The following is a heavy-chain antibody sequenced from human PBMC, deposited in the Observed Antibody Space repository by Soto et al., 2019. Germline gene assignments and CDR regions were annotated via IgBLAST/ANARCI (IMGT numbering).Heavy chain of an antibody. Sequence: PGGSLRLSCAASGFAFDDYVMHWVRQPPGRGLEWVSGITWNGGTIRYVDSVKGRFTIPRDNAENSLYLQMNSLRPEDTAVYYCAKGGSAALIAPSGRDNWFDPWGQGTQVTVSS. J-gene: IGHJ5*02. CDR3: AKGGSAALIAPSGRDNWFDP. CDR1: GFAFDDYV. D-gene: IGHD6-13*01. V-gene: IGHV3-9*01. CDR2: ITWNGGTI.